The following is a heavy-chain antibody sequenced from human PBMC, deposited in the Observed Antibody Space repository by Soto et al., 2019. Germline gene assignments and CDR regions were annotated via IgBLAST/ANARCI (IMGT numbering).Heavy chain of an antibody. CDR1: GGSISSYY. J-gene: IGHJ6*02. Sequence: KTSETLSLTCAVSGGSISSYYWSWIRQPAGKGLEWIGRIYTSGSTNYNPSLKSRVTMSVDTSKNQFSLKLSSVTAADTAVYYCASRGVEYSSLVDVWGQGTTVTVSS. V-gene: IGHV4-4*07. CDR3: ASRGVEYSSLVDV. CDR2: IYTSGST. D-gene: IGHD6-6*01.